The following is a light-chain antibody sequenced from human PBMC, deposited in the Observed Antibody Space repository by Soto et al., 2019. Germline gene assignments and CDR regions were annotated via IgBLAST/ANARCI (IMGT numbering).Light chain of an antibody. Sequence: SVLTQPPSVSGAPGQRVTISCTGSSSNIGAGYDVHWYQQLPGTAPKLLISGNSNRPSGVPDRFSGSKSGTSASLAITGLQAADEADYYCQSYDSSLSGWVFGGGTQLTVL. V-gene: IGLV1-40*01. CDR1: SSNIGAGYD. CDR2: GNS. CDR3: QSYDSSLSGWV. J-gene: IGLJ3*02.